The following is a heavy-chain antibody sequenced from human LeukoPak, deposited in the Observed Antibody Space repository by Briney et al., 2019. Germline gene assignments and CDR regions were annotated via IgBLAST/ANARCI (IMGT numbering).Heavy chain of an antibody. CDR1: GFTFSRDN. V-gene: IGHV3-30*02. D-gene: IGHD1-26*01. J-gene: IGHJ4*02. CDR3: VKDQGRGTYSFDY. CDR2: MPYDEGNK. Sequence: GGSLRLSCAASGFTFSRDNLHWVRQAPGKGLEWVAFMPYDEGNKYYADSVKGRSTISRDNSKNTLYLEMNSLIAEDTAVYYCVKDQGRGTYSFDYWGQGTLVTVSS.